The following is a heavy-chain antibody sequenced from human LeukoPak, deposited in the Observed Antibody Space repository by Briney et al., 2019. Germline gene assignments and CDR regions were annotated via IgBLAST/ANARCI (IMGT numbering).Heavy chain of an antibody. CDR3: ASGWGGGTFDY. V-gene: IGHV3-7*01. CDR2: IKQDGSEK. J-gene: IGHJ4*02. CDR1: GFTFSSYW. Sequence: GGSLRLSCAASGFTFSSYWMSWVRQAPGKGLEWVANIKQDGSEKYYVDSLKGRFTISRDNAKNSLYMQMNSLRAEDTAVYYCASGWGGGTFDYWGQGTLVTVSS. D-gene: IGHD1/OR15-1a*01.